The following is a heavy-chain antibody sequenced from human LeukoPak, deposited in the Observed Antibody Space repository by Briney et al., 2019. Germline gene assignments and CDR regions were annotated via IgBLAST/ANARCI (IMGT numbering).Heavy chain of an antibody. V-gene: IGHV3-21*04. CDR2: ISTSSSYI. CDR3: ANTVGHYSHN. CDR1: GFTFNGYS. Sequence: TGGSLRLSCTASGFTFNGYSMNWVRQAPGKGLEWVSSISTSSSYIYYADSVKGRFTISRNNPKNSLYLQMNSLRDEDTAVYYCANTVGHYSHNWGQGTLVTVSS. J-gene: IGHJ4*02. D-gene: IGHD4-11*01.